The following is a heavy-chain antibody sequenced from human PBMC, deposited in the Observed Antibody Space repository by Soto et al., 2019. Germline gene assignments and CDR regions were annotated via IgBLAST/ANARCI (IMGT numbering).Heavy chain of an antibody. CDR2: IKQDGSEK. CDR1: GFTFSNFW. CDR3: ARDSPEVAGTYYHYGMDV. D-gene: IGHD6-19*01. V-gene: IGHV3-7*01. J-gene: IGHJ6*02. Sequence: EVQLVESGGGLVQPGGSLRLSCAASGFTFSNFWMTWVRQAAGKGLEWVATIKQDGSEKYYVDSVKGRFSISRDNAKNSLDLQMNSLRVEDAAMYYCARDSPEVAGTYYHYGMDVWGRGTTVTVSS.